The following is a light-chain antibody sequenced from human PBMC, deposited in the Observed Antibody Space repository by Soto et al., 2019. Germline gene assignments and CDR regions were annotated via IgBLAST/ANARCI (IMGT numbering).Light chain of an antibody. CDR2: DAS. CDR3: QQTYSTPHT. V-gene: IGKV1-33*01. CDR1: QDISNY. J-gene: IGKJ2*01. Sequence: DIQMTQSPSSLSASVGDRVTITCQASQDISNYLNWYQQKPGKAPKLLIYDASNLETGVPSRFSGSGSGTDFTFTISSLQPEDIATYYCQQTYSTPHTFGQGTKVDIK.